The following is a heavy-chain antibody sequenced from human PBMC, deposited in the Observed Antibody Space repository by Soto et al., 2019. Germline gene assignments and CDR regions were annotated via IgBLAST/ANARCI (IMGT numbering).Heavy chain of an antibody. V-gene: IGHV3-48*01. CDR3: GREVGAFDI. CDR1: GFTFSSYN. CDR2: ISSSSSSI. Sequence: EVQLVESGGGLVQPGGSLRLSCAASGFTFSSYNMNWVRQAPGKGLEWVSYISSSSSSIYYADSVKGRFTISRDNAKIWLYLQMYGLRAEDKAVYYCGREVGAFDIWGQGTMVTVSS. J-gene: IGHJ3*02.